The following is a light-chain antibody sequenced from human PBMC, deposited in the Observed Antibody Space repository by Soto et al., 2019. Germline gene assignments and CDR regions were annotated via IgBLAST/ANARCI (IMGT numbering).Light chain of an antibody. J-gene: IGKJ2*01. V-gene: IGKV1-5*03. Sequence: IQMTQSPSTLSSSVGDRVTIACRASQSISSWLAWYQQKPGKAPKLVIYKASSLESGVPSRFSGSGSGKEFTITISSLQPDDFATYYCQQYNSYLYTFGQGTKVDIQ. CDR1: QSISSW. CDR2: KAS. CDR3: QQYNSYLYT.